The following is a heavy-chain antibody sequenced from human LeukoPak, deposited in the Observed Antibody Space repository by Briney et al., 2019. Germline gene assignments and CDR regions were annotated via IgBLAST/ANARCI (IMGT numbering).Heavy chain of an antibody. D-gene: IGHD6-13*01. Sequence: AGGSLRLSCAASGFTFSSYAMSWVRQAPGKGLEWVSAISGSGGSTYYADSVKGRFTISKDNSKNTVYLQMSSLRVDDTAVYYCAKAASSSWPSYYCGMDVWGQGTTVTVSS. CDR3: AKAASSSWPSYYCGMDV. CDR2: ISGSGGST. CDR1: GFTFSSYA. J-gene: IGHJ6*02. V-gene: IGHV3-23*01.